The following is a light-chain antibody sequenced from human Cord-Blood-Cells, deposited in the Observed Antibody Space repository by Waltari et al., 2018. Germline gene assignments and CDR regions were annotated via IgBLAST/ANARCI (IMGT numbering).Light chain of an antibody. V-gene: IGLV2-14*01. Sequence: SALTQPASVSGSPGQSITISCTGTSSDVGGYNYVSWYQQHPGKAPKLIIYDVSNRPSGVSNRSSGSKSGNTASLTISVLQAEDEADYYCSSYTSSSTLEVFGGGTKLTVL. CDR3: SSYTSSSTLEV. CDR2: DVS. CDR1: SSDVGGYNY. J-gene: IGLJ3*02.